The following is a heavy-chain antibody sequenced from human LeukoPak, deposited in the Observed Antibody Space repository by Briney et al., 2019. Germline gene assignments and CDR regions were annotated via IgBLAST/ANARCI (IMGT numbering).Heavy chain of an antibody. V-gene: IGHV3-48*03. CDR3: ARDPPTVTTQPPDY. Sequence: GGSLRLSCAASGFTFSSYEMNWVRQAPGKGLEWVSYISSSGSTIYYANSVKGRFTISRDKAKNSLYVQMNSLRAEDTAVYYCARDPPTVTTQPPDYWGQGTLVTVSS. D-gene: IGHD4-17*01. CDR2: ISSSGSTI. J-gene: IGHJ4*02. CDR1: GFTFSSYE.